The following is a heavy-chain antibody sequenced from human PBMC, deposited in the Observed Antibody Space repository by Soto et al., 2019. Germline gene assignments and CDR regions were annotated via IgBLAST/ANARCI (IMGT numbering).Heavy chain of an antibody. Sequence: ASVKVSCKASGYTFTSYDINWVRQATGQGLEWMGWISAYNGNTNYAQKLQGRVTMTTDTSTSTAYMELRSLRSDDTAVYYCARVWWQMATIVQLMGDAFGMCGEARM. D-gene: IGHD3-10*01. J-gene: IGHJ3*02. V-gene: IGHV1-18*01. CDR3: ARVWWQMATIVQLMGDAFGM. CDR1: GYTFTSYD. CDR2: ISAYNGNT.